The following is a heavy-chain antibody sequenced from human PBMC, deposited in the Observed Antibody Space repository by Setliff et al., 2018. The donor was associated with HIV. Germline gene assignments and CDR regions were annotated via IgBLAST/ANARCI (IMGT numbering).Heavy chain of an antibody. CDR3: AAKKSGDYPFN. Sequence: PSETLSLTCTVSGYSISSGYYWGWIRQPPGKGLEWIGSIYHSGSTYYNPSLKSRVTISVDTSKNQFSLKLSSVTAADTAVYYCAAKKSGDYPFNWGQGTLVTVSS. J-gene: IGHJ4*02. CDR1: GYSISSGYY. D-gene: IGHD4-17*01. CDR2: IYHSGST. V-gene: IGHV4-38-2*02.